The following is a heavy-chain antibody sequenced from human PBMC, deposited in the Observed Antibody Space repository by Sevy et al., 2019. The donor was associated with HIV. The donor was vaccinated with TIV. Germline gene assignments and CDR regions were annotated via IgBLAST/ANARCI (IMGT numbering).Heavy chain of an antibody. V-gene: IGHV3-33*01. D-gene: IGHD5-18*01. Sequence: GGSLRLSCAASGFTFSSYGMHWVRQAPGKGLEWVAVIWYDGSNKYYADTVKGRFTISKENSKNTLYLKMNSLGAEDTAVYYCARDRYSYGFLIDYWGQGTLVTVSS. J-gene: IGHJ4*02. CDR1: GFTFSSYG. CDR3: ARDRYSYGFLIDY. CDR2: IWYDGSNK.